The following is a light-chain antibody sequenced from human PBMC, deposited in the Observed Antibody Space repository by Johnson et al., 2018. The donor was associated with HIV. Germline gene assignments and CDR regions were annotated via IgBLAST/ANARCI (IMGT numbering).Light chain of an antibody. V-gene: IGLV1-51*02. CDR1: SANIENNY. Sequence: QSVLTQPPSVSAASGQRVDISCSGGSANIENNYVSWYQQLPGTAPKLLIYENNKRPSGIPDRFSGSKSATSATLGITGLQTGDEADYYCGTWESSLGAGYVLGTGTKVTVL. CDR2: ENN. CDR3: GTWESSLGAGYV. J-gene: IGLJ1*01.